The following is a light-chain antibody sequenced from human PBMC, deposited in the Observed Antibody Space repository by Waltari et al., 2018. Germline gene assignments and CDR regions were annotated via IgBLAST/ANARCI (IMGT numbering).Light chain of an antibody. CDR3: CAYKSGATWV. V-gene: IGLV2-14*03. J-gene: IGLJ3*02. Sequence: WYHQSPGKSHKHIIYDDVKRPSSVSTRFYDSKSDTTASLTISGLQAEDEGDYYCCAYKSGATWVFGGGTALTVL. CDR2: DDV.